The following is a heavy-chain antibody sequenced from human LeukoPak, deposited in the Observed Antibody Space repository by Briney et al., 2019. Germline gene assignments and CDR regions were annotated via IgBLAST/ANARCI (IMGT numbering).Heavy chain of an antibody. CDR1: GGSISSSSYY. Sequence: SETLSLTCTVSGGSISSSSYYWGWISQPPGKGLEWIGSIYYSGSTYYNPSLKSRVTISVDTSKNQFSLKLSSVTAADTAVYYCARHYRFTILYYFDYWGQGTLVTVSS. D-gene: IGHD5-24*01. CDR2: IYYSGST. CDR3: ARHYRFTILYYFDY. V-gene: IGHV4-39*01. J-gene: IGHJ4*02.